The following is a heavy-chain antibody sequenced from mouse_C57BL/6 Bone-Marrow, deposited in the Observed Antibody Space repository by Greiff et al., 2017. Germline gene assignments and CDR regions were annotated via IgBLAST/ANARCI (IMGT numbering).Heavy chain of an antibody. J-gene: IGHJ4*01. CDR2: INPNYGTT. V-gene: IGHV1-39*01. D-gene: IGHD2-4*01. CDR3: ARGYDYDYAMDY. CDR1: GYSFTDYN. Sequence: EVKLQESGPELVKPGASVKISCKASGYSFTDYNMNWVKQSNGKRLEWIGVINPNYGTTSYNQKFKGKATLTVDKSSSTAYMQLTSLTSEDSVVYYCARGYDYDYAMDYWGQGTSVTVSS.